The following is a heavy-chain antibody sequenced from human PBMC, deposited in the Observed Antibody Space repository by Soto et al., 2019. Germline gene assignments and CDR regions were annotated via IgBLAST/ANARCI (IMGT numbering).Heavy chain of an antibody. CDR1: GGTFSSYA. D-gene: IGHD1-20*01. V-gene: IGHV1-69*13. Sequence: SVKVSCKASGGTFSSYAISWVRQAPGQGLEWMGGIIPIFGTANYAQKFQGRVTITADESTSTAYMELSSLRSEDTAVYYCARVTGTTRYYYYGMDVWGQGTTVTGSS. CDR3: ARVTGTTRYYYYGMDV. CDR2: IIPIFGTA. J-gene: IGHJ6*02.